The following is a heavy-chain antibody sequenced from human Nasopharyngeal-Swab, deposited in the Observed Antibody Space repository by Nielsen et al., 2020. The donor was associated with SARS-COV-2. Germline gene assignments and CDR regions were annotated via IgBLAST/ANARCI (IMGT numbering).Heavy chain of an antibody. D-gene: IGHD2-15*01. CDR1: GFTFSSYA. J-gene: IGHJ4*02. CDR2: ISYDGSNK. Sequence: AGSLRLSCAASGFTFSSYAMHWVRQAPGKGMEWGAVISYDGSNKYYADSVKGRFTISRDNSKNTLYLQMNSLRAEDTAVYYCARDSGGYLDYWGQGTLVTVSS. CDR3: ARDSGGYLDY. V-gene: IGHV3-30-3*01.